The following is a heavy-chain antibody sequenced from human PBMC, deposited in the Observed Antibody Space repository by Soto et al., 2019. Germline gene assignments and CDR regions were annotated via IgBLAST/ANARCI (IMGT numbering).Heavy chain of an antibody. Sequence: ASVKVSCKASGGTFSIYAMHWVRQAPGQRLEWMGWINAGNGNTKYSQKFQGRVTITRDTSASTAYMELSSLRSEDTAVYYCARGGAYCGGDCYPYYYYGMDVWGQGTTVTVSS. V-gene: IGHV1-3*01. CDR3: ARGGAYCGGDCYPYYYYGMDV. J-gene: IGHJ6*02. D-gene: IGHD2-21*02. CDR1: GGTFSIYA. CDR2: INAGNGNT.